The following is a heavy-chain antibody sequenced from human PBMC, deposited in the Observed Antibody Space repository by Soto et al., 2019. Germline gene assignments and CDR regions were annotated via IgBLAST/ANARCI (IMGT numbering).Heavy chain of an antibody. Sequence: PGGSLRLSCAASGFTFSSYGMQWVRQAPGKGLEWVAVIWYDGSNQYYADSVKGRFTISRDNSKNMLYLELNSLRAEDTAIYYCAKWEGIAVDGPNYYGLDVWGQGTSVTVSS. J-gene: IGHJ6*02. CDR2: IWYDGSNQ. CDR1: GFTFSSYG. D-gene: IGHD6-19*01. CDR3: AKWEGIAVDGPNYYGLDV. V-gene: IGHV3-33*06.